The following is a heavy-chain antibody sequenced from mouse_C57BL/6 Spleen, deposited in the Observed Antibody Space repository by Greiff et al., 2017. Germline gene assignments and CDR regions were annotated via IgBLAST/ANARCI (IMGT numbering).Heavy chain of an antibody. CDR3: ARFYYGNYVGAMDY. CDR2: INPNNGGT. CDR1: GYTFTDYY. J-gene: IGHJ4*01. V-gene: IGHV1-26*01. Sequence: VQLQQSGPELVKPGASVKISCKASGYTFTDYYMNWVKQSNGKSLEWIGDINPNNGGTRYNQKFKGKATLTVDKSSSTAYMELRSLTSDDSAVYYCARFYYGNYVGAMDYWGQGTSVTVSS. D-gene: IGHD2-1*01.